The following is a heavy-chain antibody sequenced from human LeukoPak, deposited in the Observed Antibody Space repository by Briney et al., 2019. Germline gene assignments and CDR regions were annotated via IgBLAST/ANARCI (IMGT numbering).Heavy chain of an antibody. CDR1: GGSISSYY. J-gene: IGHJ4*02. V-gene: IGHV4-59*08. CDR3: ARHDTSYCGDDCYSYYVDY. D-gene: IGHD2-21*02. CDR2: IYYSGST. Sequence: SETLSLTCTVSGGSISSYYWSWIRQPPGKGLEWIGYIYYSGSTNYNPSLKSRVTISVDTSKNQFSLKLSSVTAADTAVYYCARHDTSYCGDDCYSYYVDYWGQGTLVTVSS.